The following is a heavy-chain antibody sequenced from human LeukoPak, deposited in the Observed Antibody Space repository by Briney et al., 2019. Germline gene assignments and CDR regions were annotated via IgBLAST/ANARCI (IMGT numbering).Heavy chain of an antibody. V-gene: IGHV3-30*04. CDR3: AKDFVYCSGGSCYSPQYYYYYMDV. CDR1: GFTFSSYA. Sequence: GGSLRLSCAASGFTFSSYAMHWVRQAPGKGLEGVAVISYDGSNKYYADSVKGRFTISRDNSKNTLYLQMNSLRAEDTAVYYCAKDFVYCSGGSCYSPQYYYYYMDVWGKGTTVTIS. CDR2: ISYDGSNK. J-gene: IGHJ6*03. D-gene: IGHD2-15*01.